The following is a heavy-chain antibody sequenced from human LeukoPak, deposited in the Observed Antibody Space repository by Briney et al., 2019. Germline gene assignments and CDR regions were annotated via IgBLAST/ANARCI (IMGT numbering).Heavy chain of an antibody. V-gene: IGHV4-59*01. J-gene: IGHJ5*02. CDR1: GGSISPYF. D-gene: IGHD3-10*01. Sequence: SETLSLTCTVSGGSISPYFWSWMRQTPGKGLEWIGYISYTGSTNYNPALKSRVTISVDTSKNQFSLQLTSVTAEDTAVYYCARDDYRGVTNFDPWGQGTLVTVSS. CDR3: ARDDYRGVTNFDP. CDR2: ISYTGST.